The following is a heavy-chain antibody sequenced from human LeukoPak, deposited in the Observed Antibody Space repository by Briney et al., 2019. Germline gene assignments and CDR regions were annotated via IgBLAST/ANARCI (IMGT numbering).Heavy chain of an antibody. CDR2: IYYSGST. D-gene: IGHD3-10*01. CDR1: GGSISSYY. V-gene: IGHV4-59*08. CDR3: ARPVLLWFGEPEQSWFDP. J-gene: IGHJ5*02. Sequence: SETLSLTCTVSGGSISSYYCSWIRQPPGKGLEWIGYIYYSGSTNYNPSLKSRVTISVDTSKNQFSLKLSSVTAADTAVYYCARPVLLWFGEPEQSWFDPWGQGTLVTVSS.